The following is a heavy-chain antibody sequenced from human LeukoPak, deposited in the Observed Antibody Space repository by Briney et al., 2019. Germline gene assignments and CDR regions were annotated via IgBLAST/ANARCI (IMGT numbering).Heavy chain of an antibody. CDR1: GGSISSYY. CDR3: ARTTSSGRGELFDS. J-gene: IGHJ4*02. V-gene: IGHV4-4*07. Sequence: SETLSLTCTVSGGSISSYYWSWIRQPAGKGLEWIGRISSSGSTIYNPSLKSRVTMSVDTSKNQFSLKLSSVTAADTAMYYCARTTSSGRGELFDSWGQGTLVTVSS. D-gene: IGHD3-22*01. CDR2: ISSSGST.